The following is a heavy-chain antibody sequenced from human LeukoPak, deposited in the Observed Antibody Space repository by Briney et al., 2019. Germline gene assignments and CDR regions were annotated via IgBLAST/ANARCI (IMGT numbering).Heavy chain of an antibody. CDR1: GYTLTTFG. V-gene: IGHV1-18*04. CDR2: ISAYNGNP. Sequence: ASVKVSCKASGYTLTTFGISWVRQAPGQGLEWMGWISAYNGNPNYAQKLRGRVTMTTDTSTSTAYMELRSLRSDDTAAYYCARDRHSSGWENFDYWGQGTLLTVSS. D-gene: IGHD6-19*01. CDR3: ARDRHSSGWENFDY. J-gene: IGHJ4*02.